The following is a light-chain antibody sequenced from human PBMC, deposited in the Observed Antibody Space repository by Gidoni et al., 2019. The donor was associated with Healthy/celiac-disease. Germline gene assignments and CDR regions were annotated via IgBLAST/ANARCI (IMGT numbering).Light chain of an antibody. CDR2: WAS. Sequence: DIVMPPSPSSLAVSLGERATINCKSSQSVLYSSNNKNYLAWYQQKPGQPPKLLIYWASTRDSGVPDRFSGSGSGTDFTLTISSLQAEDVAVYYCQQYYSTPWTFXQXTKVEIK. J-gene: IGKJ1*01. CDR3: QQYYSTPWT. CDR1: QSVLYSSNNKNY. V-gene: IGKV4-1*01.